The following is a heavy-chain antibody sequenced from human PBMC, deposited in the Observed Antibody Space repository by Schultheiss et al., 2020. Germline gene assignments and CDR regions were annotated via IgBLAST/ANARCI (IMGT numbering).Heavy chain of an antibody. CDR1: RFTFSTYD. D-gene: IGHD6-13*01. CDR3: ARAGYSSSPGGMDV. Sequence: GESLKISCAASRFTFSTYDMSWVRQAPGKGLEWVSSISSSSSYIYYADSVKGRFTISRDNAKNSLYLQMNSLRAGDTAVYYCARAGYSSSPGGMDVWGKGTTVTVSS. V-gene: IGHV3-21*01. J-gene: IGHJ6*04. CDR2: ISSSSSYI.